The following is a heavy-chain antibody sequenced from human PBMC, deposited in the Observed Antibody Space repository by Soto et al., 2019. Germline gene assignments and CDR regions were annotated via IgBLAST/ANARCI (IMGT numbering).Heavy chain of an antibody. J-gene: IGHJ4*02. CDR1: GGSISSGGYY. D-gene: IGHD5-12*01. Sequence: QVQLQESGPGLVKPSQTLSLTCTVSGGSISSGGYYWSWIRQHPGKGLEWIGYIYYSGSIYYNPSLKSRVTISVDTSKNQFSLKLSSVTAADTAVYYCARERVMEWLRSVIDYWGQGTLVTVSS. CDR3: ARERVMEWLRSVIDY. CDR2: IYYSGSI. V-gene: IGHV4-31*03.